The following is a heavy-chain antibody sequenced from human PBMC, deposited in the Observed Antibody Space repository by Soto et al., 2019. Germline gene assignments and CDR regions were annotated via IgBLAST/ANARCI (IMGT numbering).Heavy chain of an antibody. CDR1: GFTFSSYA. CDR3: ARVRFGELV. CDR2: IGVGGGDR. D-gene: IGHD3-10*01. J-gene: IGHJ4*02. V-gene: IGHV3-23*01. Sequence: EVQLLESGGGLVQPGGSLRLSCAASGFTFSSYAMSWVRQDPGKGLEWVSIIGVGGGDRYYPESVKGRFTISRDNSRDTLYLEMNSLRDEYTAVYYCARVRFGELVWGQGTLVTISS.